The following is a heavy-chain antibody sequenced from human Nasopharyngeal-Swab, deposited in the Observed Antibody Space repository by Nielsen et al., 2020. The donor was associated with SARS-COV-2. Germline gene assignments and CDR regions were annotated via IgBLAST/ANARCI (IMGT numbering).Heavy chain of an antibody. CDR3: AKDRDSGDDSDDYYHYYGMDV. CDR1: GFTFRSYA. CDR2: ISGSDHTT. J-gene: IGHJ6*02. Sequence: GESLKISCAASGFTFRSYAISWVRQAPGTVLEWVAVISGSDHTTYYADSVTGRFTISRDNSKNTVNLQMNSLRVEDTAIYYCAKDRDSGDDSDDYYHYYGMDVWGQGTTVTVFS. V-gene: IGHV3-23*01. D-gene: IGHD5-12*01.